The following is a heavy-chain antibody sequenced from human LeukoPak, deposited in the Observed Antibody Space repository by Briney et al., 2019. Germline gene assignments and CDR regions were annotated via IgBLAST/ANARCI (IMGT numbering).Heavy chain of an antibody. V-gene: IGHV3-23*01. CDR1: GLTFSSYA. CDR2: ISGSGGST. D-gene: IGHD6-19*01. Sequence: GGSLRLSCAASGLTFSSYAMSWVRQAPGKGLEWVSAISGSGGSTYYADSVKGRFTISRDNSKNTLYLQMNSLRAEDTAVYYCAKTSIAAADPHTYSSGWYYFDYWGQGTLVTVSS. CDR3: AKTSIAAADPHTYSSGWYYFDY. J-gene: IGHJ4*02.